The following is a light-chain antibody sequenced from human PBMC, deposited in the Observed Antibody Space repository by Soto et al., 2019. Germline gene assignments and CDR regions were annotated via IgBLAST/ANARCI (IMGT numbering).Light chain of an antibody. CDR1: SSNIGAGYD. CDR3: QSYDSSLSGYVV. Sequence: QSVLTQPPSVSGAPGQRVTISCTGSSSNIGAGYDVHWYQQLPGTAPKLLIYGNSNRPSGVPDRFSGSKSGTSASLAITGVPGGDGGEYYRQSYDSSLSGYVVFGGGTKLTVL. V-gene: IGLV1-40*01. J-gene: IGLJ2*01. CDR2: GNS.